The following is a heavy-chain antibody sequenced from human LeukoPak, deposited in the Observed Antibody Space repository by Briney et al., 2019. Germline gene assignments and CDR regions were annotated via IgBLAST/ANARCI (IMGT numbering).Heavy chain of an antibody. J-gene: IGHJ6*03. CDR2: IYHSGST. CDR1: GGSISSSSYY. V-gene: IGHV4-30-2*01. D-gene: IGHD6-13*01. Sequence: PSETLSPTCTVSGGSISSSSYYWGWIRQPPGKGLEWIGYIYHSGSTYYNPSLKSRVTISVDRSKNQFSLKLSSVTAADTAVYYCAKVSQYSSSWLYYYYYYMDVWGKGTTVTVSS. CDR3: AKVSQYSSSWLYYYYYYMDV.